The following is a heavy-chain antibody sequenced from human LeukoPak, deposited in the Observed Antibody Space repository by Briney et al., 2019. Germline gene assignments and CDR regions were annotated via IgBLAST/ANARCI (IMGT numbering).Heavy chain of an antibody. CDR1: GGSISIVSYE. Sequence: SHTLSPTRTLSGGSISIVSYEWSWTRPPAGKGLEWIGRISTSGRTNYNPSLNRPVTQSVDTSKKPSSLRLRSATPTHACVYYCASEGYYYDSSGYYRRFDYWGQGTLVTVSS. V-gene: IGHV4-61*02. J-gene: IGHJ4*02. CDR2: ISTSGRT. CDR3: ASEGYYYDSSGYYRRFDY. D-gene: IGHD3-22*01.